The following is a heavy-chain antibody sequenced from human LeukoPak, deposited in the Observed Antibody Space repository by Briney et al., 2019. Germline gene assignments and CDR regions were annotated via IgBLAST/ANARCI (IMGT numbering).Heavy chain of an antibody. CDR1: GGSISSYY. CDR2: IYYSGST. V-gene: IGHV4-59*01. J-gene: IGHJ4*02. D-gene: IGHD2-15*01. Sequence: PSETLSLTCTVSGGSISSYYWGWIRQPPGKGLEWIGYIYYSGSTNYNPSLKSRVTISVDTSKNQFSLKLSSVTAADTAVYYCARGVVVAAIVDYWGQGTLVTVSS. CDR3: ARGVVVAAIVDY.